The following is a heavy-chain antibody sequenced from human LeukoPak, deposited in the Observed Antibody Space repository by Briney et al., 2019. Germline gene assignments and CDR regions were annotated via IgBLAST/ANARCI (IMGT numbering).Heavy chain of an antibody. J-gene: IGHJ5*01. CDR2: INPSGGST. CDR3: ARDLDPYYYDSSGYLDS. CDR1: GYTFTSYY. Sequence: AASVKVSCKASGYTFTSYYMHWVRQAPGQGLEWMGVINPSGGSTSYAQKFQGRVTMTRDTSTSTVYMELSSLRSEDTAVYYCARDLDPYYYDSSGYLDSWGQGTLVTVSS. V-gene: IGHV1-46*01. D-gene: IGHD3-22*01.